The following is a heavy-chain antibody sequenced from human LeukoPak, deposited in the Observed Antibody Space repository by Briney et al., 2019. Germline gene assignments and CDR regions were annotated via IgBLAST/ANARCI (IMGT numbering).Heavy chain of an antibody. Sequence: SVKVSFKASGGTFSSYAISWVRQAPGQGLEWMGGIIPIFGTANYAQKFQGRVTITADESTSTAYMELSSLRSEDTAVYYCARADTAMVQTYAFDIWGQGTMVTVSS. V-gene: IGHV1-69*13. J-gene: IGHJ3*02. CDR3: ARADTAMVQTYAFDI. CDR1: GGTFSSYA. D-gene: IGHD5-18*01. CDR2: IIPIFGTA.